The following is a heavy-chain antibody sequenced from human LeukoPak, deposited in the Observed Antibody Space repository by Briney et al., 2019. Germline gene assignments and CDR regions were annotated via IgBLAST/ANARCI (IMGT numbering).Heavy chain of an antibody. CDR3: ARMTHGGSRKYCQH. J-gene: IGHJ1*01. Sequence: GASLRLSCAASGFPFNTYAMNWVRQAPGKGLEWVSAISSNGGSAYYPDSVKGRFTISRDNSKNTLYLQMNGLRAEDTAVYFCARMTHGGSRKYCQHWGLGTLVTVSS. CDR2: ISSNGGSA. D-gene: IGHD1-26*01. CDR1: GFPFNTYA. V-gene: IGHV3-23*01.